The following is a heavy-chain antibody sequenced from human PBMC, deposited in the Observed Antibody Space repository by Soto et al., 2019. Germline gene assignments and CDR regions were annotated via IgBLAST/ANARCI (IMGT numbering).Heavy chain of an antibody. D-gene: IGHD3-22*01. CDR3: VKGEYYYDSSGYYVVY. V-gene: IGHV3-64D*06. Sequence: GESLRLSCSASGFTFSIYAMHWVRQAPGKGLEYVSSISTNGGSTDYADSVKGRFTISRDNSKNTVYLQMSSLRVEDTAVYYCVKGEYYYDSSGYYVVYWGQGT. CDR1: GFTFSIYA. CDR2: ISTNGGST. J-gene: IGHJ4*02.